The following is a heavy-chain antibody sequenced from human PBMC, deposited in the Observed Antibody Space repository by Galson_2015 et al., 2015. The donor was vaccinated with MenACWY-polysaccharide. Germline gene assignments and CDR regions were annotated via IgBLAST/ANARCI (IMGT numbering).Heavy chain of an antibody. Sequence: SLRLSCAGSGVRFGGGGVDWVRQAPGKGLEWLSYIHAKGNTINYADSVKGRFTISRDNAENAVYLQMNSLRDDDTAVYYCARDSPDIGPGPFNYWGQGTLVTVSS. CDR3: ARDSPDIGPGPFNY. CDR2: IHAKGNTI. D-gene: IGHD2-15*01. CDR1: GVRFGGGG. J-gene: IGHJ4*02. V-gene: IGHV3-48*02.